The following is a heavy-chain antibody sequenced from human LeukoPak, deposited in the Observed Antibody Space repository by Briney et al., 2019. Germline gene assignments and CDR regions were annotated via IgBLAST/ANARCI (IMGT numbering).Heavy chain of an antibody. J-gene: IGHJ5*02. V-gene: IGHV4-61*01. CDR3: ARDGSLDYGVGFDP. D-gene: IGHD4-17*01. CDR2: IYNSGNS. Sequence: SETLSLTCTVSGGSISSSSYYWSWIRQPPGKGLEWIGYIYNSGNSNYNPSLKSRVTISVDTSKNQFSLKLSSVTAADTAVYYCARDGSLDYGVGFDPWGQGTLVTVSS. CDR1: GGSISSSSYY.